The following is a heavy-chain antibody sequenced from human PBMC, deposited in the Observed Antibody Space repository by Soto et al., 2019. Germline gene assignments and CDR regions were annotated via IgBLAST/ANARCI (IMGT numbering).Heavy chain of an antibody. J-gene: IGHJ5*02. Sequence: GGSLRLSCAASGFTFSSYWMHWVRQAPGKGLVWVSRINSDGSSTSYADSVKGRFTISRDNAKNTLYLQMNSLRAEDTAVYYCAKLWFGELLYPTWGKGTLVPVSS. CDR3: AKLWFGELLYPT. V-gene: IGHV3-74*01. CDR2: INSDGSST. D-gene: IGHD3-10*01. CDR1: GFTFSSYW.